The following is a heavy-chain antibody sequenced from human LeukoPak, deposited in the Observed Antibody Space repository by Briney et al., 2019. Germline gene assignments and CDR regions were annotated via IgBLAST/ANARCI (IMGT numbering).Heavy chain of an antibody. J-gene: IGHJ3*02. CDR3: ARVWQLVPHDAFDI. CDR1: GGSISSYY. D-gene: IGHD6-6*01. V-gene: IGHV4-4*07. Sequence: RASETLSLTCTVSGGSISSYYWSWIRQPAGKGLEWIGRIYTSGSTNYNPSLKSRVTMSVDTSKNQFSLKLSSVTAADTAVYYCARVWQLVPHDAFDIWGQGTMVTVSS. CDR2: IYTSGST.